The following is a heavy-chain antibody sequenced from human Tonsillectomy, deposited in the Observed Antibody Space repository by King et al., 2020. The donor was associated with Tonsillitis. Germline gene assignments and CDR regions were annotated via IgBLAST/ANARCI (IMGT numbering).Heavy chain of an antibody. CDR2: NYYSGST. CDR3: ARGSVVVAATGLNWFDP. Sequence: VQLQESGPGLVKPSETLSLTCTVSGGSISSYYWSWIRQPPGKGLEWIGYNYYSGSTNYKPSLKSRVAISVDTSKNQFSLKLTSVTAADTAVYYCARGSVVVAATGLNWFDPWGQGTLVTVSS. CDR1: GGSISSYY. D-gene: IGHD2-15*01. J-gene: IGHJ5*02. V-gene: IGHV4-59*01.